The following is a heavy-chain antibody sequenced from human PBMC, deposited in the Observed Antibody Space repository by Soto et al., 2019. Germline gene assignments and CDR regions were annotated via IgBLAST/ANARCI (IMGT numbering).Heavy chain of an antibody. CDR3: GKDAYGYADY. CDR1: LFTFRNSP. CDR2: INDGGDNT. J-gene: IGHJ4*02. D-gene: IGHD5-18*01. Sequence: GGSLRLSCSASLFTFRNSPMTCFRQAPGKGLEWVSTINDGGDNTQYADSVRGRFTISRDNYKDTLHLQMNSLRVEDTALYHCGKDAYGYADYWGLGTLVTVSS. V-gene: IGHV3-23*01.